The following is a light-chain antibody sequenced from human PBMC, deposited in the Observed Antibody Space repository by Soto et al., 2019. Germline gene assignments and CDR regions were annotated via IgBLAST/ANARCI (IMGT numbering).Light chain of an antibody. CDR1: QSVGSN. Sequence: EIVMTQSPATLSVSPGERATLSCRASQSVGSNLAWYQQKPGQAPRLLIYGASTRATGIAARFSGSGSGTEFTLTISSLQSEDFAVYYCQQYDNWPPATFGGGTKVEIK. V-gene: IGKV3-15*01. J-gene: IGKJ4*01. CDR3: QQYDNWPPAT. CDR2: GAS.